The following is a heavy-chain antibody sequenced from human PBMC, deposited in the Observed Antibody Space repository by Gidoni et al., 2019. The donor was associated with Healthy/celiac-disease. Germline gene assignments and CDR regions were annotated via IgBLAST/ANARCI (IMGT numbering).Heavy chain of an antibody. J-gene: IGHJ6*02. CDR2: ISSSSSYI. CDR3: ARVSDIVVVPAAISYYGMDV. CDR1: GFTFSRYS. V-gene: IGHV3-21*01. D-gene: IGHD2-2*01. Sequence: EVQLVESGGGLVKPGGSLRLSCAASGFTFSRYSMNWGRQAPGKGLELVSSISSSSSYIYYADSVKGRFTISRDNAKNSLYLQMNSLRAEDTAVYYCARVSDIVVVPAAISYYGMDVWGQGTTVTVSS.